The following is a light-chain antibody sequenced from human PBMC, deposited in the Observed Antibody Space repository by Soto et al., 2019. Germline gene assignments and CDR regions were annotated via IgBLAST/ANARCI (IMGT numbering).Light chain of an antibody. CDR3: QSYDSSLSGVV. J-gene: IGLJ3*02. CDR2: LNN. CDR1: NSNIGAGYD. Sequence: QSVLTQSPSVSGAPGQRVTISCTGSNSNIGAGYDVHWYQQLPGTAPKLLIYLNNNRPSGVPDRFSGSKSGISASLAITGLQAGDEADYYCQSYDSSLSGVVFGGGTKLTVL. V-gene: IGLV1-40*01.